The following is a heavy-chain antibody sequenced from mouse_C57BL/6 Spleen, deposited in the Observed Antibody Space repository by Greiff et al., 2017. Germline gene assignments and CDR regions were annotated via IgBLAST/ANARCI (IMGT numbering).Heavy chain of an antibody. CDR2: IDPENGDT. V-gene: IGHV14-4*01. J-gene: IGHJ2*01. CDR1: GFNIKDDY. D-gene: IGHD1-1*01. CDR3: TTLVATDY. Sequence: VQLQQSGAELVRPGASVKLSCTASGFNIKDDYMHWVKQRPEQGLEWIGWIDPENGDTEYASKFQGKATITADTSSNTAYLQLSSLTSEDTAVYYCTTLVATDYWGQGITLTVSS.